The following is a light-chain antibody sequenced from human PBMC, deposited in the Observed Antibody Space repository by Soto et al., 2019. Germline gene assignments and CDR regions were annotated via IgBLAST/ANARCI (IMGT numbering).Light chain of an antibody. V-gene: IGLV2-14*01. Sequence: QSALTQPASVSESPGQTITISCAGTSSDVGGYNHVSWYQQHADKAPKLLIHEVSNRPSGVSNRFSGSKSDNTASLTISRLQAEDEADYYCTSYTSISTYVFGTGTKVTV. J-gene: IGLJ1*01. CDR1: SSDVGGYNH. CDR2: EVS. CDR3: TSYTSISTYV.